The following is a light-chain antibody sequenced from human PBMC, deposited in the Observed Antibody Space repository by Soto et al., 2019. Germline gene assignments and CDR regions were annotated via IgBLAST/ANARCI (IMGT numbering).Light chain of an antibody. J-gene: IGKJ5*01. CDR2: DAS. CDR1: QSVSSY. CDR3: QQRSNWPPIT. Sequence: EIVLTQSPATLSLSPGERATLSCRASQSVSSYLAWFQQKPGQAPRLLIFDASNRPTGIPARFSGSGSGTEFTLTISSLQSEDFAVYYCQQRSNWPPITFGQGTRLEIK. V-gene: IGKV3-11*01.